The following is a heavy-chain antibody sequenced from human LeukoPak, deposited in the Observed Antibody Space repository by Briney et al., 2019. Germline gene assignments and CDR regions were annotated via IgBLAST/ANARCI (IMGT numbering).Heavy chain of an antibody. CDR2: IYTSGST. V-gene: IGHV4-4*07. D-gene: IGHD2-15*01. CDR3: ARDDSAQTLDY. J-gene: IGHJ4*02. Sequence: SETLSLTCTGSGGSISSYYWSWIRQPAGKGLEWIGRIYTSGSTNYNPSLKSRVTMSVDTSKNQFSMKLSSVTAADTAVYYCARDDSAQTLDYWGQGTLVTVSS. CDR1: GGSISSYY.